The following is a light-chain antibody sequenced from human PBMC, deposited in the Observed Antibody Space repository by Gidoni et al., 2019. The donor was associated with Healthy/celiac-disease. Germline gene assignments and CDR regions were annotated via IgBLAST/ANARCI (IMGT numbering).Light chain of an antibody. V-gene: IGLV3-19*01. CDR1: SLRSYY. CDR2: GKN. J-gene: IGLJ2*01. CDR3: NSRDSSGNQVV. Sequence: SSELTQDPAVSVALGPTVRITCQGDSLRSYYASWYQQKPGQAPVLVIYGKNNRPSGIPDRFSGSSSGNTASLTITGAQAEDEADYYCNSRDSSGNQVVFGGGTKLTVL.